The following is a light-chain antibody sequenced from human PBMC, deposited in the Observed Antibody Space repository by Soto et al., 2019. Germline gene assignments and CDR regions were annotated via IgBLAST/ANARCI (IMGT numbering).Light chain of an antibody. V-gene: IGKV1-27*01. CDR1: XXXXXY. Sequence: DIQMTQSPSXLXASVXXXXXXXXRXXXXXXXYLAWYQQKPGKVPKLLIYAASTLQSGVPSRFSGSGSGTDFTLTISSLQPEDVATYYCQKYNSAPYTFGQGTKLEIK. CDR2: AAS. J-gene: IGKJ2*01. CDR3: QKYNSAPYT.